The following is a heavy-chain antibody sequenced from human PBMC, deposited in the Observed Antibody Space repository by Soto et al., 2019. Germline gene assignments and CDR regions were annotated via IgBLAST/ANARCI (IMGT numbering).Heavy chain of an antibody. D-gene: IGHD5-12*01. V-gene: IGHV4-30-4*01. J-gene: IGHJ4*02. CDR1: GASISSGDYF. Sequence: SETLSLTCTVSGASISSGDYFWCWIRQSPGKGLEWIGYIYDSGSSYYNPSLKSRVTMSVDTSKNQFSLKLRSVTAADTAVYYCAREKGYISGPKNFDYWGQGTLVTVSS. CDR3: AREKGYISGPKNFDY. CDR2: IYDSGSS.